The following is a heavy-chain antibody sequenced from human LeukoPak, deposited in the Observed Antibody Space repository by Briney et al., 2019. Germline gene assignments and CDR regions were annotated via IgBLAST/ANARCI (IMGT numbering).Heavy chain of an antibody. Sequence: PGGSLRLSCAASGFTFDDYGLSWVRQAPGKGLEWVSGINWNGGSTGYADSVKGRFTISRDDAKNTLYLQMSSLRAEDTALYYCAPLWLNTVIGGDWGPGTLVTVSS. V-gene: IGHV3-20*04. D-gene: IGHD3-10*01. J-gene: IGHJ4*02. CDR1: GFTFDDYG. CDR3: APLWLNTVIGGD. CDR2: INWNGGST.